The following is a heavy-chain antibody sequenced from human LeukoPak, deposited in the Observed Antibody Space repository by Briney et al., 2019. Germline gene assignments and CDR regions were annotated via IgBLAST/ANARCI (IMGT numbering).Heavy chain of an antibody. CDR3: ARNRVATIYGKFDY. D-gene: IGHD5-12*01. V-gene: IGHV4-59*02. J-gene: IGHJ4*02. Sequence: PSETLSLTCTVSGGSVSAFYWSWIRQPPGKGLQWIGYVSYTGSTNHTGSTNYNPSLKSRANISVDTSNNQFSLKLSSLTAADTAVYFCARNRVATIYGKFDYWGQGTLVTVSS. CDR1: GGSVSAFY. CDR2: VSYTGSTNHTGST.